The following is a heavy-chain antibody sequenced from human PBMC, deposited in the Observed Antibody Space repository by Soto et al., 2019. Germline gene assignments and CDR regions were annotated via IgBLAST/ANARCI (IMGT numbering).Heavy chain of an antibody. D-gene: IGHD3-22*01. CDR3: ARADYYDSSGYFEDS. V-gene: IGHV4-59*01. CDR2: VHYTGST. CDR1: GASNHNYY. Sequence: LDTLSLTCSVYGASNHNYYWSCIRQPPGKGLEWIGYVHYTGSTTYNPSFKGRVTISVDTFENHFSLRLDPVSAADTAVYYCARADYYDSSGYFEDSWGRGTLVTVS. J-gene: IGHJ4*02.